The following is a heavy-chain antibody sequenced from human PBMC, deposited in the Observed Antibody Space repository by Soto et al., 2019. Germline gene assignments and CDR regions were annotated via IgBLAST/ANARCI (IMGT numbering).Heavy chain of an antibody. CDR3: ARGDTYLGV. CDR1: RDTFNKYA. CDR2: IIPIFSSR. V-gene: IGHV1-69*01. J-gene: IGHJ6*02. Sequence: QVQLVQSGAEVKKPGSSVKVSCKTSRDTFNKYAFNWVRQAPGQGLEWMGWIIPIFSSRNYAEKFQGRVTITADDSTSTAYRELRSLRFEDTAVYYCARGDTYLGVWGQGTTVTVSS. D-gene: IGHD3-16*01.